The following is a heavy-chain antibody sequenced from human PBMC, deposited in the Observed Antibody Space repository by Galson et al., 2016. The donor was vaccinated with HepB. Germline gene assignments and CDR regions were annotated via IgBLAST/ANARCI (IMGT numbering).Heavy chain of an antibody. CDR3: ARVQTFYDYTWGTSRPRYFDY. D-gene: IGHD3-16*02. CDR2: IYSGGST. CDR1: GFAVRSNF. Sequence: SLRLSCAVSGFAVRSNFVAWVRQAPGKGLEWVSLIYSGGSTYYADSVRGRFPISRDVSKNTLFLEMLNLRAEDTAVYYCARVQTFYDYTWGTSRPRYFDYWGQGTLVTVSS. V-gene: IGHV3-53*01. J-gene: IGHJ4*02.